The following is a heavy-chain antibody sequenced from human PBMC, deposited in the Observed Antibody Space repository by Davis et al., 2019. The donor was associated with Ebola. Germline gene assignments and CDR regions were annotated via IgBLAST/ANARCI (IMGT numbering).Heavy chain of an antibody. Sequence: SETLSLTCSVSGGSVGSDYWSWIRQSPGKGLEWIAFISNGGRTIYNPSLRGRVTISIDTSKNQFSLEVRSVTAADTAVYYCARDQSYYDSSGYYSYGMDVWGKGTTVTVSS. D-gene: IGHD3-22*01. CDR2: ISNGGRT. CDR1: GGSVGSDY. J-gene: IGHJ6*04. CDR3: ARDQSYYDSSGYYSYGMDV. V-gene: IGHV4-59*02.